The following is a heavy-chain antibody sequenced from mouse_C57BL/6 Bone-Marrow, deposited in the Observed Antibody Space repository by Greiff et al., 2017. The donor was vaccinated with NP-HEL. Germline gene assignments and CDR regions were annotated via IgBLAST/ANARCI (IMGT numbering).Heavy chain of an antibody. CDR1: GFTFSSYG. Sequence: EVQLVESGGDLVKPGGSLKLSCAASGFTFSSYGMSWVRQTPDKRLEWVATISSGGSYTYYPASVKGRFTISRDNAKNTLYRQMSSLKSEDTAMYYCARHGHYYGTRYFDYWGQGTTLTVSS. V-gene: IGHV5-6*01. CDR3: ARHGHYYGTRYFDY. CDR2: ISSGGSYT. J-gene: IGHJ2*01. D-gene: IGHD1-1*01.